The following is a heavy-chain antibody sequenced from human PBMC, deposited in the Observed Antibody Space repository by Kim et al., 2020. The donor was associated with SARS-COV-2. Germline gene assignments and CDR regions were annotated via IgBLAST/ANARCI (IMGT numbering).Heavy chain of an antibody. CDR1: GYTFTSYD. V-gene: IGHV1-8*01. CDR3: ARGPVFGSGLALYNWFDP. D-gene: IGHD6-19*01. J-gene: IGHJ5*02. Sequence: ASVKVSCKASGYTFTSYDINWVRQATGQGLEWMGWMNPNSGNTGYAQKFQGRVTMTRNTSISTAYMELSSLRSEDTAVYYCARGPVFGSGLALYNWFDPWGQGTLVTVSS. CDR2: MNPNSGNT.